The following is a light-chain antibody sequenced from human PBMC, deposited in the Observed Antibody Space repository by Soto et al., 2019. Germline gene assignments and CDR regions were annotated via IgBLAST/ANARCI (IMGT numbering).Light chain of an antibody. V-gene: IGLV1-40*01. J-gene: IGLJ2*01. CDR1: SSNIGAGYD. Sequence: QSVLTQPPSVSGAPGQRVTISCTGGSSNIGAGYDVHWYQQLPGTAPKLLIYANNNRPSGVPDRFSGSKSATSASLAITGLQPEDEADYYCAVWDDSLDGVVFGGGTKLTVL. CDR2: ANN. CDR3: AVWDDSLDGVV.